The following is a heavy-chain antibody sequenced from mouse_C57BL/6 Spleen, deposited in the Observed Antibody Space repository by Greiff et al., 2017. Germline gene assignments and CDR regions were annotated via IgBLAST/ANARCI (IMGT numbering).Heavy chain of an antibody. J-gene: IGHJ3*01. CDR1: GYTFTDYE. CDR3: TQTAQATIAY. V-gene: IGHV1-15*01. D-gene: IGHD3-2*02. CDR2: IDPETGGT. Sequence: QVQLKQSGAELVRPGASVTLSCKASGYTFTDYEMHWVKQTPVHGLEWIGAIDPETGGTAYNQKFKGKAILTADKSSSTAYMELRSLTSEDSAVYYGTQTAQATIAYWGKGTLVTVSA.